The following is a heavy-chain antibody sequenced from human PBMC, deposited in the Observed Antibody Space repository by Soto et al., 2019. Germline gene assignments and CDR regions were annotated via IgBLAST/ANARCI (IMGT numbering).Heavy chain of an antibody. CDR3: ATSLWFGTQPEI. V-gene: IGHV4-34*01. J-gene: IGHJ4*02. CDR1: VWSFSNNY. CDR2: ISPSGTK. D-gene: IGHD3-10*01. Sequence: PSETLSLTCGVYVWSFSNNYWTWFRQPPGKGLEWIGEISPSGTKKYNPPPKSRVTISLDTSKMHSTLKVTSVTAADTAVYYCATSLWFGTQPEIWGQGTLVTVSS.